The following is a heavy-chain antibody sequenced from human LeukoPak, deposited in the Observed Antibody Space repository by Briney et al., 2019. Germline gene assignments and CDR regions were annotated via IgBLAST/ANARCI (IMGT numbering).Heavy chain of an antibody. J-gene: IGHJ3*02. D-gene: IGHD6-19*01. V-gene: IGHV3-48*04. CDR3: ARVGQWLVLNAFDI. CDR1: GFTFSSYA. Sequence: GRSLRLSCAASGFTFSSYAMHWVRQAPGKGLEWVSYISSSGSTIYYADSVKGRFTISRDNAKNSLYLQMNSLRAEDTAVYYCARVGQWLVLNAFDIWGQGTMVTVSS. CDR2: ISSSGSTI.